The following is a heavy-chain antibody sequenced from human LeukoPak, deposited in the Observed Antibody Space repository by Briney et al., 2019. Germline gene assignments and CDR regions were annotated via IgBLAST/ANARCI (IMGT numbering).Heavy chain of an antibody. V-gene: IGHV3-30*02. CDR2: IRSDGGNE. CDR1: GFTFSSYW. J-gene: IGHJ4*02. Sequence: PGGSLRLSCAASGFTFSSYWMSWVRQAPGKGLEWVAFIRSDGGNEYYADSVKGRFTISRDNSKNTLYLQMNSLRDEDTALYYCAKDATLGYWGQGTLVTVSS. CDR3: AKDATLGY. D-gene: IGHD3-16*01.